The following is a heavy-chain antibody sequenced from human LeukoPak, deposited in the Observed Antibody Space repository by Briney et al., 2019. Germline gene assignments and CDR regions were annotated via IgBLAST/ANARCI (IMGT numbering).Heavy chain of an antibody. CDR3: ARQKQQLVGIDY. Sequence: SETLSLTCTVSGGSISSRSYYWGWIRQPPGKGLEWIGSIYYSGSTYYNPSLKSRVTISVDTSKNQFSLKLSSVTAADTAVYYCARQKQQLVGIDYWGQGTLVTVSS. D-gene: IGHD6-13*01. V-gene: IGHV4-39*01. J-gene: IGHJ4*02. CDR1: GGSISSRSYY. CDR2: IYYSGST.